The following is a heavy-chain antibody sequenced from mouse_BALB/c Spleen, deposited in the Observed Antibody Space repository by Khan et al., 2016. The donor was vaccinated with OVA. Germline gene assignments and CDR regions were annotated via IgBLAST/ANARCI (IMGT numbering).Heavy chain of an antibody. CDR2: ISDGGGST. CDR1: GFSFRDYY. V-gene: IGHV5-4*02. Sequence: EVELVESGGGLVKPGGSLKLSCAASGFSFRDYYMYWIRQTPEERLEWVATISDGGGSTYYPDSVKGRFTISRDNAENNLYLQMSSLKSEDTATYYCARAGYGGFAYWGQGTLVTVSA. D-gene: IGHD1-1*02. J-gene: IGHJ3*01. CDR3: ARAGYGGFAY.